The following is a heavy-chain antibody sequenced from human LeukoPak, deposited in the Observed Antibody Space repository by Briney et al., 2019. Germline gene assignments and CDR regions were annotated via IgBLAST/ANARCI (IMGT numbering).Heavy chain of an antibody. CDR2: IYHSGST. CDR1: GYSISSGYY. J-gene: IGHJ4*02. Sequence: SETLSLTCAVSGYSISSGYYWGWIRQPPGKGLEWIGSIYHSGSTYYNPSLKSRVTISVDTSKNQFSLKLSSVTAADTAVYYCARVGYSSSWCPDYWGQGTLVTVSS. CDR3: ARVGYSSSWCPDY. V-gene: IGHV4-38-2*01. D-gene: IGHD6-13*01.